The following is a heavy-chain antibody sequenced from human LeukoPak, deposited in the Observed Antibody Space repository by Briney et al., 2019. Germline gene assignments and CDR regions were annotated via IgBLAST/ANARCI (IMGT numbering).Heavy chain of an antibody. Sequence: PGGSLRLSCAASGFTFSSYVMSWVRQAPGKGLEWVAAISGGGGSTYYADSVKGRFTISRDNSKNPLNLQMNSLRAEDTAVYYCAKGGFLDCWGQGTVVPVSS. J-gene: IGHJ4*02. V-gene: IGHV3-23*01. CDR1: GFTFSSYV. D-gene: IGHD3-22*01. CDR3: AKGGFLDC. CDR2: ISGGGGST.